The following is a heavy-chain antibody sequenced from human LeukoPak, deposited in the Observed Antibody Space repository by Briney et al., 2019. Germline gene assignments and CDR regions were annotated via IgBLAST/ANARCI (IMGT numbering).Heavy chain of an antibody. V-gene: IGHV4-34*01. CDR3: ARGRGYDFWSGYYNGDY. Sequence: PSETLSLTCAVYGGSFSGYYWSWIRQPPGKGLEWIGEINHSGSTNYNPSLKSRVTISVDTSKNQFSLKLSSVPAADTAVYYCARGRGYDFWSGYYNGDYWGQGTLVTVSS. CDR1: GGSFSGYY. J-gene: IGHJ4*02. CDR2: INHSGST. D-gene: IGHD3-3*01.